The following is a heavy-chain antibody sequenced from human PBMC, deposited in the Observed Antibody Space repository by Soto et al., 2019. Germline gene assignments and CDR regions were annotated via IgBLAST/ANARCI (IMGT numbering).Heavy chain of an antibody. Sequence: SWVRQAPGKGLEWVSGISGSGGTTYYAGSVKGRFTISRDNSKNTLFLQMNSLRVEDTAVYYCAKDHSGSYPPRGSQNWGQGTLVTVSS. D-gene: IGHD1-26*01. J-gene: IGHJ4*02. V-gene: IGHV3-23*01. CDR2: ISGSGGTT. CDR3: AKDHSGSYPPRGSQN.